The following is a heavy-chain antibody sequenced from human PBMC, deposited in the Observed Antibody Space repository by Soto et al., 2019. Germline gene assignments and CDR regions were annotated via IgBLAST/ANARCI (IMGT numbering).Heavy chain of an antibody. CDR2: INSDGSST. Sequence: GGSLRLSCAASGFTFSSYWMQWVRQAPGKGLLVWVSRINSDGSSTTYADSVKGRFTISRDNAKNTLYLQMNSLRAEDTALYYCVREVAGGKYNWFDPWGQGTLVTVSS. D-gene: IGHD6-19*01. V-gene: IGHV3-74*01. CDR1: GFTFSSYW. CDR3: VREVAGGKYNWFDP. J-gene: IGHJ5*02.